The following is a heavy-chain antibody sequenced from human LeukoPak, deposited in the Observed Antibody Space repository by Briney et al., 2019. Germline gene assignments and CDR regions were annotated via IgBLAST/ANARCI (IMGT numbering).Heavy chain of an antibody. V-gene: IGHV1-18*01. CDR1: GYTFTSYG. CDR3: AIPKYYYYYMDV. Sequence: GASVKVSCKASGYTFTSYGISWVRQAPGQGLEWMGWISAYNGNTNYAQKLQGRVTMTTDTSTSTAYMELRSLTSDDTAVYYCAIPKYYYYYMDVWGKGTTVTVSS. D-gene: IGHD2/OR15-2a*01. CDR2: ISAYNGNT. J-gene: IGHJ6*03.